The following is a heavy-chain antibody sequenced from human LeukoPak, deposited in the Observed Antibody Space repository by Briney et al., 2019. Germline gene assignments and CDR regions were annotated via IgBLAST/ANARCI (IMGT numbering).Heavy chain of an antibody. CDR2: ISYDGSNK. J-gene: IGHJ4*02. V-gene: IGHV3-30*04. CDR3: AKEIGPTVTTPGWTYFDY. Sequence: GRSLRLSCAASGFTFSSYVMHWVRQAPGKGLEWVAIISYDGSNKYYAASVKGRFTISRDNSQNTLYRQMNSLRSEDTAVYYCAKEIGPTVTTPGWTYFDYWGQGALVTVSS. CDR1: GFTFSSYV. D-gene: IGHD4-17*01.